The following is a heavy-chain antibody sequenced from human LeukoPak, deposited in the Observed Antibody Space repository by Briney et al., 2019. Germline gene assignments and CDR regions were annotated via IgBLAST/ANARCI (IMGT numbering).Heavy chain of an antibody. CDR2: IWYDGSNK. D-gene: IGHD3-3*01. CDR1: GFTFSNYG. V-gene: IGHV3-33*01. CDR3: ARGGFAYYDFWSGYCTADY. Sequence: PGGSLRHSCSASGFTFSNYGMHWVRQAPGKGLEWVAVIWYDGSNKYYADSVKGRFTISRDNSKNTLYLQMNSLRAEDTAVYYCARGGFAYYDFWSGYCTADYWGQGTLGTVSS. J-gene: IGHJ4*02.